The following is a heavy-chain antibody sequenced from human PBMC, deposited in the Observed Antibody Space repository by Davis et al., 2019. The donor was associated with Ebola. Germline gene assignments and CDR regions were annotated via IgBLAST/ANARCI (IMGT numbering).Heavy chain of an antibody. CDR1: GFTFSSYW. CDR2: IKQDGSEK. Sequence: GGSLRLSCAAPGFTFSSYWMSWVRQAPGKGLEWVANIKQDGSEKYYVDSVKGRFTISRDNAKNSLYLQMNSLRAEDTAVYYCARDRGVVTAFLVWFDPWGQGTLVTVSS. J-gene: IGHJ5*02. CDR3: ARDRGVVTAFLVWFDP. D-gene: IGHD2-21*02. V-gene: IGHV3-7*03.